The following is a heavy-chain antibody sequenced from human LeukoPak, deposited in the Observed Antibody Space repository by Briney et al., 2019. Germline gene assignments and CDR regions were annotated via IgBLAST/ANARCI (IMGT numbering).Heavy chain of an antibody. CDR1: GFTLYDNG. CDR3: AKHARYSSWRYFEH. CDR2: ISWNGAAT. J-gene: IGHJ1*01. D-gene: IGHD3-9*01. Sequence: GGSLRLSCAASGFTLYDNGIYCVCQPPGKGLEWVSLISWNGAATYYADSVRGRFTVSRDNSRKSTFMEMNSLITEDSAMYYCAKHARYSSWRYFEHWGQGTLVTVSS. V-gene: IGHV3-43*01.